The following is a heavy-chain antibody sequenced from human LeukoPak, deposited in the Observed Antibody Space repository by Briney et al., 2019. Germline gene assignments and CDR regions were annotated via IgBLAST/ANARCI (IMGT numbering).Heavy chain of an antibody. J-gene: IGHJ5*02. Sequence: PSETLSLTCIVSGGSISTTTYYWGWIRQPPGKGLEWIGSIYYSGSTYYNPSLKSRVTISVDTSKNQFSLKLSSVTAADTAVYYCARDRYYYDSSGYYWFDPWGQGTLVTVSS. CDR3: ARDRYYYDSSGYYWFDP. V-gene: IGHV4-39*07. CDR2: IYYSGST. CDR1: GGSISTTTYY. D-gene: IGHD3-22*01.